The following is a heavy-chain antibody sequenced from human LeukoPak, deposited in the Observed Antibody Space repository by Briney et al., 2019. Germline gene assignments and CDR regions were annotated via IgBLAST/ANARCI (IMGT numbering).Heavy chain of an antibody. CDR2: ISGSGGST. CDR3: AKVVWELLDFDY. CDR1: GFTFSSYA. Sequence: GGSPRLSFAASGFTFSSYAMSWVRQAPGKGLEWVSAISGSGGSTYYADSVKGRFTISRDNSKNTLYLQMNSLRAEDTAVYYCAKVVWELLDFDYWGQGTLVTVSS. V-gene: IGHV3-23*01. J-gene: IGHJ4*02. D-gene: IGHD1-26*01.